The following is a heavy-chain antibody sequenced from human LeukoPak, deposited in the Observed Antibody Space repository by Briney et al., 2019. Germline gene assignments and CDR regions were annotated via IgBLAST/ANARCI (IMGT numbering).Heavy chain of an antibody. CDR2: IYPRDGST. CDR3: ARDQEGFYY. Sequence: VSVKVSCKASGYTFTSNYIHWVRQAPGQGLEWMGMIYPRDGSTSYAQKFQGRVTVTRDTSTSTVHMELSGLRSEDTAVYYCARDQEGFYYWGQGTLVTVSS. V-gene: IGHV1-46*01. J-gene: IGHJ4*02. CDR1: GYTFTSNY.